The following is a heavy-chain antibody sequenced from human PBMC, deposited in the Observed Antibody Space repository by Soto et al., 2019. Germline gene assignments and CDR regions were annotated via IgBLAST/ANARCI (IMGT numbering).Heavy chain of an antibody. CDR1: GFTFSNYA. D-gene: IGHD6-19*01. CDR2: IRGSGGGR. J-gene: IGHJ5*01. CDR3: ATGPYIAVAPGGPWGFDS. Sequence: EVQLLESGGGLVQPGGSLRVSCAASGFTFSNYAMSWVRQAPGKGLEWVPGIRGSGGGRYYADSVKGRFTITRDNSKNTQHLQMESPRAQDTAGYHGATGPYIAVAPGGPWGFDSWGQGTLVTVSS. V-gene: IGHV3-23*01.